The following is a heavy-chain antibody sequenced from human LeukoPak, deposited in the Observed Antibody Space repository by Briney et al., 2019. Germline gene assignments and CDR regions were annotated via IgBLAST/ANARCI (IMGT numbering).Heavy chain of an antibody. J-gene: IGHJ4*02. D-gene: IGHD3-22*01. CDR3: AKASYYYDSSGYLGAAFDY. CDR1: GFTFSSYS. Sequence: GRSLRLSCAASGFTFSSYSMSWVRQAPGKGLEWVSSISSSSTYIYFVDSVKGRFTISRDNAKNSLYLQMNSLRAEDTALYYCAKASYYYDSSGYLGAAFDYWGQGTLVTVSS. CDR2: ISSSSTYI. V-gene: IGHV3-21*04.